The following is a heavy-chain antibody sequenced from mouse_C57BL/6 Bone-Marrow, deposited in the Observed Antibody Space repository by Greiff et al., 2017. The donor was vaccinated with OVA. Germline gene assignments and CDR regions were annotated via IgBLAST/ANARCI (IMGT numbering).Heavy chain of an antibody. D-gene: IGHD1-1*01. V-gene: IGHV14-1*01. CDR2: IDPEDGDT. CDR1: GFNIKDYY. Sequence: EVQLQQSGAELVRPGASVKLSCTASGFNIKDYYMHWVKQRPEQGLEWIGRIDPEDGDTEYAPKFQGKATMTADPSSNTAYLQLSSLTSEDTAVYYCTILYYGSSYGYFDVWGTGTTVTVSS. J-gene: IGHJ1*03. CDR3: TILYYGSSYGYFDV.